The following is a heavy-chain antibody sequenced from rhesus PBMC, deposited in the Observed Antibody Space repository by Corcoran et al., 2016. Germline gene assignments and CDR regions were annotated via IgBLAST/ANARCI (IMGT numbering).Heavy chain of an antibody. Sequence: QVTLKESGPALVKPTQTLKMTCTFAGFSLTISCMGVGWLGQRPGKALEWRALIYSDDDKRYSTSLKSRLTISKDTSKNQVVLTMTNMDPVDTATYYFARRLGGWSLFDYWGQGVLVTVSS. CDR1: GFSLTISCMG. CDR3: ARRLGGWSLFDY. V-gene: IGHV2-174*01. J-gene: IGHJ4*01. CDR2: IYSDDDK. D-gene: IGHD2-39*02.